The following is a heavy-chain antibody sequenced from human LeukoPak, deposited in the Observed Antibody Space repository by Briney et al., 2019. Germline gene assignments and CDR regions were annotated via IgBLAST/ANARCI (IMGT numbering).Heavy chain of an antibody. D-gene: IGHD3-10*02. CDR3: AELGITMIGGV. Sequence: GGSLRLSCSASGFTFSNYGMNWVRQAPGKGLEWVSYISSSGSTIYYAGSVKGRFAISRDNAKNSLYLQMNSLRAEDTAVYYCAELGITMIGGVWGKGTTVTISS. J-gene: IGHJ6*04. CDR1: GFTFSNYG. V-gene: IGHV3-48*04. CDR2: ISSSGSTI.